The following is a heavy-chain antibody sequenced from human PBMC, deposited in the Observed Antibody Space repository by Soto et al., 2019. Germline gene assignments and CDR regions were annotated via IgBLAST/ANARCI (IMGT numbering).Heavy chain of an antibody. J-gene: IGHJ6*02. Sequence: ASVKVSCKASGCTFTSYYMHWVRQALGQGLEWMGIINPSGGSTSYAQKFQGRVTMTRDTSTSTVYMELSSLRSEDTAVYYCAKDVRPYYDFWSGVYYYYGMDVWGQGTTVTVSS. CDR1: GCTFTSYY. V-gene: IGHV1-46*01. D-gene: IGHD3-3*01. CDR3: AKDVRPYYDFWSGVYYYYGMDV. CDR2: INPSGGST.